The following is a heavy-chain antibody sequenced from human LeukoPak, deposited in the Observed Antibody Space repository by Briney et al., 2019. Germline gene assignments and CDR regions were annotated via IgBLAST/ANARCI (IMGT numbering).Heavy chain of an antibody. CDR2: INPSSGGT. CDR1: GYTFTGYY. D-gene: IGHD3-10*01. J-gene: IGHJ4*02. CDR3: ARLRTMVRGVIITGAFDY. V-gene: IGHV1-2*06. Sequence: ASVKVSCKASGYTFTGYYMHWVRQAPGQGLEWMGRINPSSGGTDCAQKFQGRVTMTRDTSISTAYMELSRLRSDDTAVYYCARLRTMVRGVIITGAFDYWGQGTLVTVSS.